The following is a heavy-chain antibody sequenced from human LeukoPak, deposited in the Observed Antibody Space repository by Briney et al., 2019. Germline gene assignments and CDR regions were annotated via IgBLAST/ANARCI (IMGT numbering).Heavy chain of an antibody. CDR1: GFTFSSYA. V-gene: IGHV3-30*04. CDR3: ARDPAHDYYGSGSLDY. CDR2: ISYDGSNK. J-gene: IGHJ4*02. Sequence: GGSLRLSCAASGFTFSSYAMHWVRQAPGKGLEWVAVISYDGSNKYYADSVKGRFTISRDNSKNTLYLQMNSLRAEDTAVYYCARDPAHDYYGSGSLDYWGQGTLVTVSS. D-gene: IGHD3-10*01.